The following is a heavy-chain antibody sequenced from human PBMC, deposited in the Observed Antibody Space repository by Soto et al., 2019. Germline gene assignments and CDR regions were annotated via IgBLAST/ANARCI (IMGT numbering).Heavy chain of an antibody. Sequence: PSETLSLTCAVYGGSFSGYYWSWIRQPPGKGLEWIGEINHSGSTNYNPSLKSRVTISVDTSKNQFSLKLSSVTAADTAVYYCARDWAENYKTLYFDYWGQGTLVTVSS. J-gene: IGHJ4*02. D-gene: IGHD1-7*01. CDR3: ARDWAENYKTLYFDY. CDR1: GGSFSGYY. CDR2: INHSGST. V-gene: IGHV4-34*01.